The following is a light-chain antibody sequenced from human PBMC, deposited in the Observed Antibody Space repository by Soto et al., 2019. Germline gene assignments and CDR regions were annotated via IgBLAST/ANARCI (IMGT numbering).Light chain of an antibody. Sequence: DIVMTQSPLSLSATPGEPASISCRSSQSLLHANGYTYLDWYLQKPGQSPQLLIYLGFSRASGVPGRFSGSASGTEFTLKISKVEAEDVGTSYCMHTLQIFPHTFGGGTMLEIK. CDR3: MHTLQIFPHT. V-gene: IGKV2-28*01. J-gene: IGKJ4*01. CDR1: QSLLHANGYTY. CDR2: LGF.